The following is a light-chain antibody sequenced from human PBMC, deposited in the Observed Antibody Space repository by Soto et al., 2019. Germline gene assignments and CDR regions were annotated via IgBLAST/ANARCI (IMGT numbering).Light chain of an antibody. V-gene: IGKV3-20*01. Sequence: VVLTQSPDTPSVTPVERAILSFSASEKIGSVYLAWYQHKPGQPPSLLILDASGRAPGIPDRFTGGGSGTDFTLTINRLEPEDFAVYFCQQYYRSPETCGQGTKVDI. CDR2: DAS. CDR3: QQYYRSPET. CDR1: EKIGSVY. J-gene: IGKJ1*01.